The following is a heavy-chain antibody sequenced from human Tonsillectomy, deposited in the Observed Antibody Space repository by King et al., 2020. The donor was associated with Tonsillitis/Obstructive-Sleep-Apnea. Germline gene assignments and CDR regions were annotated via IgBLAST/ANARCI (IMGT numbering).Heavy chain of an antibody. CDR1: GFTFSSYE. Sequence: VQLVESGGGLVQPGGSLRLSCAASGFTFSSYEMNWVRQAPGKGLEWVSYISSSGSTIYYADSVKGRFTISRDNAQNSLYLQMNSLRAEDTAVYYCARDPPTVTTEYYYYYYMDVWGKGTTVTVSS. CDR2: ISSSGSTI. D-gene: IGHD4-11*01. J-gene: IGHJ6*03. V-gene: IGHV3-48*03. CDR3: ARDPPTVTTEYYYYYYMDV.